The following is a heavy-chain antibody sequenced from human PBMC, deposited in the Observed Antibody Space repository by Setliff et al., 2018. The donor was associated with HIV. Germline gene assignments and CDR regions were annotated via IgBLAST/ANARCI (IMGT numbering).Heavy chain of an antibody. J-gene: IGHJ6*03. D-gene: IGHD6-19*01. Sequence: LRLSCAASGFTFSSYAMSWARQAPGKGLEWVSAISGSGGSTYYADSVKGRFTISRDNSKNTLYLQMNSLRAEDTAVYYCAKGRYSSGANYYYYYMDVWGKGTTVTVSS. CDR3: AKGRYSSGANYYYYYMDV. CDR2: ISGSGGST. CDR1: GFTFSSYA. V-gene: IGHV3-23*01.